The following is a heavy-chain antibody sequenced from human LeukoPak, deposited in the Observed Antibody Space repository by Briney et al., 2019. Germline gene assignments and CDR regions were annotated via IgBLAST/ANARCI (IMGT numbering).Heavy chain of an antibody. CDR2: IDTAGDS. J-gene: IGHJ4*02. D-gene: IGHD3-16*01. Sequence: GESLRLSCAASGFTFNGYDIHWVRQATGKGLEWVSGIDTAGDSHYLGSVKGRFTISRENAKNSVYLQMNSLRAGDTAVYYCARWSSRGGFDYWGQGTLVTVSS. CDR3: ARWSSRGGFDY. V-gene: IGHV3-13*01. CDR1: GFTFNGYD.